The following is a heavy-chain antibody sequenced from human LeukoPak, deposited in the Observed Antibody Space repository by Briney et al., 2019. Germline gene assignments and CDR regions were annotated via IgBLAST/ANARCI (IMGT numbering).Heavy chain of an antibody. CDR2: ISSSSSYI. Sequence: GGSLRLSCAASGFTFSSYSMNWVRQAPGKGLEWVSSISSSSSYIYYADSVKGRFTISRDNAKNSLYLQMNNLRAEDTAVYYCAREDCSSTSCYADGMDVWGQGTTVTVSS. J-gene: IGHJ6*02. D-gene: IGHD2-2*01. CDR3: AREDCSSTSCYADGMDV. V-gene: IGHV3-21*01. CDR1: GFTFSSYS.